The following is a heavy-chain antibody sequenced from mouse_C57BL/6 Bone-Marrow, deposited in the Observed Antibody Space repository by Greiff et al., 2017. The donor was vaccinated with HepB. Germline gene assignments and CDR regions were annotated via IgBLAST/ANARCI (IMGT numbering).Heavy chain of an antibody. J-gene: IGHJ1*03. D-gene: IGHD1-1*01. V-gene: IGHV7-1*01. CDR3: ARDASYYGSSWYFDV. CDR1: GFTFSDFY. CDR2: SRNKANDYTT. Sequence: EVKLVESGGGLVQSGRSLRLSCATSGFTFSDFYMEWVRQAPGKGLEWIAASRNKANDYTTEYSASVKGRFIVSRDTSQSILYLQMNALRAEDTAIYYWARDASYYGSSWYFDVWGTGTTVTVSS.